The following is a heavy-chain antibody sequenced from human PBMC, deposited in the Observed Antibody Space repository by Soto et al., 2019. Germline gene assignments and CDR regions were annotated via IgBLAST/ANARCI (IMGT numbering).Heavy chain of an antibody. J-gene: IGHJ5*02. CDR3: AREGGVQLERRVNWFDP. Sequence: QVQLVQSGAEVKKPGSSVKVSCKASGGTFSSYTISWVRQAPGQGLEWMGRIIPILGIANYAQKFQGRVTITADKSTSTAYMELSSLRSEDTAVYYCAREGGVQLERRVNWFDPWGQGTLVTVSS. CDR1: GGTFSSYT. V-gene: IGHV1-69*08. D-gene: IGHD1-1*01. CDR2: IIPILGIA.